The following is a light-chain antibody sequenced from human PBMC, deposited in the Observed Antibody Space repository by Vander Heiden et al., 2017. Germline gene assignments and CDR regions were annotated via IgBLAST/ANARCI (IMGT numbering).Light chain of an antibody. V-gene: IGLV2-14*01. Sequence: ALTPPAAVAASPRQSITLSCTGTSSDIGGYKDSSWYQHTPGTAPTLMIYEVSNRPSGVSDRFSASKSGNTAFLTISGVQSEDEADYYCLSYTSSGSYVFGTGTEVTVL. J-gene: IGLJ1*01. CDR3: LSYTSSGSYV. CDR1: SSDIGGYKD. CDR2: EVS.